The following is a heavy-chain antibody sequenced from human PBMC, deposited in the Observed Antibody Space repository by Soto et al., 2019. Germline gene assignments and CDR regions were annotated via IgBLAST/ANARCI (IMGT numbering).Heavy chain of an antibody. Sequence: QVQLVQSGAEVKKPGSSVKVSCKASGDAFTNYNFDWVRQAPGQGLEWMGGIIPMFGTPKYAQTFQDRVTISADVFSGTAYLELTSQRIDDTVVYYCATGRDQPPVGLYFDSWGEGTRVTVSS. D-gene: IGHD2-2*01. CDR2: IIPMFGTP. CDR1: GDAFTNYN. V-gene: IGHV1-69*01. J-gene: IGHJ4*02. CDR3: ATGRDQPPVGLYFDS.